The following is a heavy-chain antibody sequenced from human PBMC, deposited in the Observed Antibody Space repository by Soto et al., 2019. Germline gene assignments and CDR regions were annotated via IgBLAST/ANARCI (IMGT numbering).Heavy chain of an antibody. Sequence: GGSLRLSCAASGLAFSSTAMNWVGRAPGKGREWASDINTSGDTTYHADSVNGRYTTSSDTSEKTRYLQMTGMRAEDTAVYYSARRSQYHDGAFDFWGQGTLVTVSS. D-gene: IGHD2-2*01. CDR3: ARRSQYHDGAFDF. CDR2: INTSGDTT. CDR1: GLAFSSTA. J-gene: IGHJ4*03. V-gene: IGHV3-23*01.